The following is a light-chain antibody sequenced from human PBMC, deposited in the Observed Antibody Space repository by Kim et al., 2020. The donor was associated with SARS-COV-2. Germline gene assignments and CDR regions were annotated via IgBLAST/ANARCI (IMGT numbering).Light chain of an antibody. CDR3: QAWDSGTVV. CDR2: QDN. V-gene: IGLV3-1*01. Sequence: SYELTQSPSVSVSPGQTASITCSGNKLGDKYASWYQQKPGQSPVVVLYQDNKRPSGIPERFSGSNSGNTATLTISGTQPMDEADYYCQAWDSGTVVFGGGTQLTVL. CDR1: KLGDKY. J-gene: IGLJ2*01.